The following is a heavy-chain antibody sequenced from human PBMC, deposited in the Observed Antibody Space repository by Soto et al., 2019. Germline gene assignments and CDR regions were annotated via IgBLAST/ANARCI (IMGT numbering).Heavy chain of an antibody. Sequence: SVKVSCKASGGTFSSYAISWVRQAPGQGLEWMGGIIPIFGTANYAQKFQGRVTVTADESTSTAYMELSSLRSEDTAVYYCARGGYYGSGSYHYYGMDVWGQGTTVTVSS. J-gene: IGHJ6*02. CDR1: GGTFSSYA. D-gene: IGHD3-10*01. CDR2: IIPIFGTA. V-gene: IGHV1-69*13. CDR3: ARGGYYGSGSYHYYGMDV.